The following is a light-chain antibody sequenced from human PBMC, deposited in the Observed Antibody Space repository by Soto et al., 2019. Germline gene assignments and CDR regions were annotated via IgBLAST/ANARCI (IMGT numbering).Light chain of an antibody. CDR2: AAS. CDR1: ESIARH. J-gene: IGKJ5*01. CDR3: QQSYSALSIT. Sequence: DIQMTQSPSSLSASVGDRVTITCRASESIARHLNWYQQKPVKAPKLLIYAASSLQNGVPSRFRGGGSGTDFTLTIINLQPEDFATYYCQQSYSALSITFGQGTRLEIK. V-gene: IGKV1-39*01.